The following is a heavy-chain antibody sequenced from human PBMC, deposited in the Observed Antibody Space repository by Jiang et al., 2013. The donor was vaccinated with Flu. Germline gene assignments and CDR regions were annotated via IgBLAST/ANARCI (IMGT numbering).Heavy chain of an antibody. D-gene: IGHD1-26*01. CDR2: IRSKAYGGTT. CDR1: GFTFGDYA. V-gene: IGHV3-49*04. J-gene: IGHJ4*02. CDR3: TRKVAIEWELLYFDY. Sequence: RLSCTASGFTFGDYAMSWVRQAPGKGLEWVGFIRSKAYGGTTEYAASVKGRFTISRDDSKSIAYLQMNSLKTEDTAVYYCTRKVAIEWELLYFDYWGQGTLVTVSS.